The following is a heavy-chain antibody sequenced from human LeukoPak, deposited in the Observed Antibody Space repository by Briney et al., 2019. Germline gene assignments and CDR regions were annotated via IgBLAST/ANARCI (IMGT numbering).Heavy chain of an antibody. CDR1: GYTFTSYG. CDR2: ISAYNGNT. V-gene: IGHV1-18*01. D-gene: IGHD3-10*01. CDR3: ARGSLMIRGAYNLFDP. Sequence: ASVKVSCKASGYTFTSYGISWVRQAPGQGLEWMGWISAYNGNTNYAQKLQGRVTMTTDTSTSTAYMELRSLRSDDTAVYYCARGSLMIRGAYNLFDPWGQGTLVTVSS. J-gene: IGHJ5*02.